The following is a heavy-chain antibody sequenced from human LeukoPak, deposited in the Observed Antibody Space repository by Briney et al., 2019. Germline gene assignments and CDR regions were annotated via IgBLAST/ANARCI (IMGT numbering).Heavy chain of an antibody. D-gene: IGHD6-13*01. V-gene: IGHV3-64*04. Sequence: GGSLRLSCSASGFTFNKYAMHWVRQAPEKGLEFVSAIWTNGDPTYYADSVKGRFTISRDNSKNTLYLQMNSLRAEDTAVYYCARALAAAASFDYWGQGTLVAVSS. J-gene: IGHJ4*02. CDR1: GFTFNKYA. CDR2: IWTNGDPT. CDR3: ARALAAAASFDY.